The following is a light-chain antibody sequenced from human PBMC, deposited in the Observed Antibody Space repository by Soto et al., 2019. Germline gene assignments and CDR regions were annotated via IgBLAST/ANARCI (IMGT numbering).Light chain of an antibody. J-gene: IGLJ1*01. CDR2: EVS. V-gene: IGLV2-8*01. CDR1: SSDVGGYNY. Sequence: QSALTQPPSASGSPGQSVTISCTGTSSDVGGYNYVSWYQQHPGKAPKLMIYEVSKRPAGVPGRLSGAKSGNTASLTVSGRQAEDEADYYCSSYAGSNNYVFGTGTKLTVL. CDR3: SSYAGSNNYV.